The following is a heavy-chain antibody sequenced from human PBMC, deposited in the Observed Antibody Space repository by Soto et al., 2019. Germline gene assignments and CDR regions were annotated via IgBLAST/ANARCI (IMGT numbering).Heavy chain of an antibody. V-gene: IGHV3-15*07. Sequence: GGSLRLSCAASGFTFSNAWINWVRQAPGKGLEWVGRIKSKIDGGTTDFAAPVKGRFAISRDDSKNIAYMQMNSLKIEDTAVYYCAVATVTIRSYYYGMDVWGQGTTVTVSS. D-gene: IGHD4-17*01. CDR3: AVATVTIRSYYYGMDV. J-gene: IGHJ6*02. CDR1: GFTFSNAW. CDR2: IKSKIDGGTT.